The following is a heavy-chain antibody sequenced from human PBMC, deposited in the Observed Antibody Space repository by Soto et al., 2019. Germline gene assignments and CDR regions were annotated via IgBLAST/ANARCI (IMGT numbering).Heavy chain of an antibody. Sequence: SETLSLTCTVSGGSISSGGYYWSWIRQHPGKGLEWIGYIYYSGSTYYNPSLKSRVTISVDTSKNQFSLKLSSVTAADTAVYYCARDGLYCTNGVCNGAGYYYYGMDVWGQGTTVTVYS. CDR2: IYYSGST. CDR1: GGSISSGGYY. J-gene: IGHJ6*02. CDR3: ARDGLYCTNGVCNGAGYYYYGMDV. V-gene: IGHV4-31*03. D-gene: IGHD2-8*01.